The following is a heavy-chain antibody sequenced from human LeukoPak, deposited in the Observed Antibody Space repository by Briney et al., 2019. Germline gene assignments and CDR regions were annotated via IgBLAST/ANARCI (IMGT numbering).Heavy chain of an antibody. V-gene: IGHV3-74*01. CDR3: ARTRTTVTTSPARQSYYYYYMDV. CDR1: GLPFSTYL. D-gene: IGHD4-17*01. Sequence: RGSLRLSCAASGLPFSTYLMHWVRQAPGKGLVWVSHINTDGSSTSYADSVKGRFTISRDNAKNTLYLQMNSLRAEDRAVYYCARTRTTVTTSPARQSYYYYYMDVWGKGTTVTVSS. CDR2: INTDGSST. J-gene: IGHJ6*03.